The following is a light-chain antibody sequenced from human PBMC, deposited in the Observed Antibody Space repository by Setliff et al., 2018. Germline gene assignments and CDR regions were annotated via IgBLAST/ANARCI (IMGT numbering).Light chain of an antibody. V-gene: IGLV1-40*01. Sequence: VLTQPPSVSGAPGQGITISCTGASSNIGAGYDVHWYQQLPGAAPKLLIFGTNNRPSGVPDQFSDSKSGTSASLAITGLQAADEADYYCQSYDTSLNDDVFGTGTKGTVL. CDR3: QSYDTSLNDDV. J-gene: IGLJ1*01. CDR2: GTN. CDR1: SSNIGAGYD.